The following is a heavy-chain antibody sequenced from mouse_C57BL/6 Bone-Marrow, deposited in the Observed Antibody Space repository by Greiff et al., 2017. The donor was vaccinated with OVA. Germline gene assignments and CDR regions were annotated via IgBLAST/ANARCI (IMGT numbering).Heavy chain of an antibody. CDR1: GYSITSGYY. CDR2: ISYDGSN. V-gene: IGHV3-6*01. CDR3: ARDPAV. Sequence: EVKLQESGPGLVKPSQSLSLTCSVTGYSITSGYYWNWIRQFPGNKLEWMGYISYDGSNNYNPSLKNRISITRDTSKNQFFLKLNSVTTEDTATYYCARDPAVWGTGTTVTVSS. J-gene: IGHJ1*03.